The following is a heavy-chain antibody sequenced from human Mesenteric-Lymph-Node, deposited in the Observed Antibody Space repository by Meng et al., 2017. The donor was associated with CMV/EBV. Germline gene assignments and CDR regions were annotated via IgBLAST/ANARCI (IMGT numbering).Heavy chain of an antibody. J-gene: IGHJ6*02. Sequence: GESLKISCAASGFTFSSYAMHWVRQAPGKGLEWVAVISYDGSNKYYADSVKGRFTISRDNSKNTLYLQMNSLRAEDTAVYHCARSLRSTRYYGMDVWGQGTTVTVSS. V-gene: IGHV3-30*04. D-gene: IGHD2-2*01. CDR1: GFTFSSYA. CDR3: ARSLRSTRYYGMDV. CDR2: ISYDGSNK.